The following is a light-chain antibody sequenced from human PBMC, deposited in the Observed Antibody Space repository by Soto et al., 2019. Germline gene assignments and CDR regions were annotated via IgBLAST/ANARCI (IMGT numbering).Light chain of an antibody. Sequence: QSALTQPASVSGSPGQSITISCPGTSSDVGSYNLVSWHQQHPGKAPKLMIYEVSKRPSGVSNRFSGSKSGNTASLTISGLQAEDEADYYCCSYAGSSTPLIFGTGTKVTVL. CDR2: EVS. CDR1: SSDVGSYNL. J-gene: IGLJ1*01. V-gene: IGLV2-23*02. CDR3: CSYAGSSTPLI.